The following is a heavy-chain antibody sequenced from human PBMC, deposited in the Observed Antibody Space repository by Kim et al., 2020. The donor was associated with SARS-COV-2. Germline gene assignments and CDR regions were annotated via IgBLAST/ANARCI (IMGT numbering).Heavy chain of an antibody. CDR2: ISYDGSNK. V-gene: IGHV3-30-3*01. CDR3: ARDHQYSSSWYALDY. J-gene: IGHJ4*01. CDR1: GFTFSSYA. Sequence: GGSLRLSCAASGFTFSSYAMHWVRQAPGKGLEWVAVISYDGSNKYYADSVKGRFTISRDNSKNTLYLQMNSLRAEDTAVYYCARDHQYSSSWYALDYWG. D-gene: IGHD6-13*01.